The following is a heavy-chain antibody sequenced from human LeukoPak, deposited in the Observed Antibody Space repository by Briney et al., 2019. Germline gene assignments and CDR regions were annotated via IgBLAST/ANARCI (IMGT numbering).Heavy chain of an antibody. D-gene: IGHD6-13*01. CDR2: IKQDGSEK. CDR3: ARTSSSYDY. V-gene: IGHV3-7*05. J-gene: IGHJ4*02. Sequence: PGGSLSLSCAASGFTFSSYWMTWVRQAPGKGLEWVANIKQDGSEKDYVDSVKGRFTISRDNAKNSLYLQMNSLRAEDTAVYYCARTSSSYDYWGQGTLVTVSS. CDR1: GFTFSSYW.